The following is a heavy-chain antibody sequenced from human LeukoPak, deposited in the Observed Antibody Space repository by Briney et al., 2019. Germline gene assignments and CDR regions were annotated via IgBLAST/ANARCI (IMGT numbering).Heavy chain of an antibody. CDR1: GGSFSGYY. Sequence: PSETLSLTCAVYGGSFSGYYWSWIRQPPGKGLEWIGEINHSGSTNYNPSLKSRVTISVDTSKNQFSLKLSSVTAADTAEYYCARGPWYYDFWSGKRDYYYMDVWGKGTTVTVSS. D-gene: IGHD3-3*01. CDR2: INHSGST. J-gene: IGHJ6*03. V-gene: IGHV4-34*01. CDR3: ARGPWYYDFWSGKRDYYYMDV.